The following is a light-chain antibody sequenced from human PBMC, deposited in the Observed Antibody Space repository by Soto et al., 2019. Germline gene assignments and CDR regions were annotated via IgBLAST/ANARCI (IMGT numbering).Light chain of an antibody. J-gene: IGLJ2*01. CDR3: SSYTSSITLV. Sequence: QSALTQPASVSGSPGRSITISCTGTSSDVGGYKYVSWYQQHPGKAPKLMIYDVSNRPSGVSNRFSGSKSGNTASLTISGLQAEEEADYYCSSYTSSITLVFGGGTKLTV. CDR2: DVS. V-gene: IGLV2-14*01. CDR1: SSDVGGYKY.